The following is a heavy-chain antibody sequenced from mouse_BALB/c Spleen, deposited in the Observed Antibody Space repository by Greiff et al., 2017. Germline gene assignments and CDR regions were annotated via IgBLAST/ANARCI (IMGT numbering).Heavy chain of an antibody. V-gene: IGHV5-6*01. CDR3: ARHVLDSSGYLDY. Sequence: EVKLVESGGDLVKPGGSLKLSCAASGFTFSSYGMSWVRQTPDKRLEWVATISSGGSYTYYPDSVKGRFTISRDNAKNTLYLQMSSLKSEDTAMYYCARHVLDSSGYLDYWGQGTSVTVSS. D-gene: IGHD3-2*01. CDR2: ISSGGSYT. J-gene: IGHJ4*01. CDR1: GFTFSSYG.